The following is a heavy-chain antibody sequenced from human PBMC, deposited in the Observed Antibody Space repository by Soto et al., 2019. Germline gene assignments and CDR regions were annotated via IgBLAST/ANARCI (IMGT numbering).Heavy chain of an antibody. CDR2: ISGGGGTT. Sequence: EVQLLESGGGLVQPGGSLRLSCAACGFTFSSHVMNWVRQAPGKGLEWVAAISGGGGTTFYGDSVEGRFTMSRDNSKNTLFLQMNSLRAEDTAVYYCARGPRAPPPHDYGMDVWGQGTTVTVSS. CDR1: GFTFSSHV. J-gene: IGHJ6*02. V-gene: IGHV3-23*01. CDR3: ARGPRAPPPHDYGMDV.